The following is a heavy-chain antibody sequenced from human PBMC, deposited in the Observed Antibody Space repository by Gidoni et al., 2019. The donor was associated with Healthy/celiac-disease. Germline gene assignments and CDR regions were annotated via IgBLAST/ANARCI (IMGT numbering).Heavy chain of an antibody. CDR1: GFTFSSYE. V-gene: IGHV3-48*03. Sequence: EVQLVESGGGWVQPGGSLRLSCAASGFTFSSYEMNWVRQAPGKGLEWVSYISSSGSTIYYADSVKGRFTISRDNAKNSLYLQMNSLRAEDTAVYYCARGCSGGSCPHVAPDYWGQGTLVTVSS. D-gene: IGHD2-15*01. J-gene: IGHJ4*02. CDR2: ISSSGSTI. CDR3: ARGCSGGSCPHVAPDY.